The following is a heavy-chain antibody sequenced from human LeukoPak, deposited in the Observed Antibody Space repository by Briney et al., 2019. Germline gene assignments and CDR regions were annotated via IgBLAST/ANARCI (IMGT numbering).Heavy chain of an antibody. CDR3: ARDPGGYGGNAFDY. V-gene: IGHV1-2*06. J-gene: IGHJ4*02. D-gene: IGHD4-23*01. CDR2: INPNSGGT. Sequence: EASVKVSCKASGYTFTGYYMHWVRQAPGQGLEWMGRINPNSGGTNYAQKFQGRVTMTRDTSISTAYMELRRLRSDDTAVYYCARDPGGYGGNAFDYWGQGTLVTVSS. CDR1: GYTFTGYY.